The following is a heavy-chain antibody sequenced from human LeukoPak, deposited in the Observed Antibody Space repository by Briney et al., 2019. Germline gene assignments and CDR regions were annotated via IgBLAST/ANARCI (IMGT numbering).Heavy chain of an antibody. Sequence: SETLSLTCTVSGGSISSYYWSWIRQPPGKGLEWIGYIYYSGSTNYNPSLKSRVTISVDTSKNQFSLKLSPVTAADTAVYYCARGDGYSAYGMDVWGQGTTVTVSS. CDR2: IYYSGST. CDR1: GGSISSYY. CDR3: ARGDGYSAYGMDV. V-gene: IGHV4-59*01. J-gene: IGHJ6*02. D-gene: IGHD5-24*01.